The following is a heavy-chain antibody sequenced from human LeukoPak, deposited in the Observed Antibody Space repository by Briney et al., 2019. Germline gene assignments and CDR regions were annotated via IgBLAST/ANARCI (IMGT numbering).Heavy chain of an antibody. V-gene: IGHV4-59*01. D-gene: IGHD6-13*01. CDR2: VYYTGST. Sequence: SETLSLTCTVSGGSISSYYWSWIRQPPGKGLEWIGFVYYTGSTNYSPSLKSRVTISVDTSKNQFSLKLRSVTAADTAVYYCAKISSSNWYNERGAFDVWGQGTMVTVSS. CDR3: AKISSSNWYNERGAFDV. CDR1: GGSISSYY. J-gene: IGHJ3*01.